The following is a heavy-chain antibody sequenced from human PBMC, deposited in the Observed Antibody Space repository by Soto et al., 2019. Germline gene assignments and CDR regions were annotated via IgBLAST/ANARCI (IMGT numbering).Heavy chain of an antibody. D-gene: IGHD2-2*01. CDR1: GYTFTSYG. CDR3: AREYCSSTSCYVYRYYYYMDV. V-gene: IGHV1-18*01. Sequence: ASVKVSCKASGYTFTSYGISWVRQAPGQGLEWMGWISAYNGNTNYAQKLQGRVTMTTDTSTSTAYMELRSLRSDDTAVYYCAREYCSSTSCYVYRYYYYMDVWGKGTTVTVS. CDR2: ISAYNGNT. J-gene: IGHJ6*03.